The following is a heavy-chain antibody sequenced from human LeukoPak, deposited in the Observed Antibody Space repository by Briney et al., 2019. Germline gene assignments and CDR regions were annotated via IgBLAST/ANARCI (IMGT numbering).Heavy chain of an antibody. V-gene: IGHV3-30*03. J-gene: IGHJ4*02. CDR2: ISYDGSNK. Sequence: GRSQRLSCAASGFTFSSYGMHWVRQAPGKGLEWVAVISYDGSNKYYADSVKGRFTISRDNSKNTLYLQMNSLRSEDTAVYYCARVLAALVGDARGPLDYWGQGTLVTVSS. CDR3: ARVLAALVGDARGPLDY. CDR1: GFTFSSYG. D-gene: IGHD1-26*01.